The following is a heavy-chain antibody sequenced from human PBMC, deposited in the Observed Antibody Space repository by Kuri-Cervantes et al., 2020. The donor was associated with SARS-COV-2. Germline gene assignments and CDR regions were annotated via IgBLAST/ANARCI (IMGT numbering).Heavy chain of an antibody. V-gene: IGHV3-74*01. CDR2: INPDGSYT. Sequence: LSLTCAASGFTFSGHWIHWVRQAPGKGLVWVSRINPDGSYTNNADSVRGRFTLSRDNAKNMLFLQMNSLRAEDTAVYYCVRDGDHWNFDYWGQGTLVTVSS. CDR1: GFTFSGHW. CDR3: VRDGDHWNFDY. D-gene: IGHD1-1*01. J-gene: IGHJ4*02.